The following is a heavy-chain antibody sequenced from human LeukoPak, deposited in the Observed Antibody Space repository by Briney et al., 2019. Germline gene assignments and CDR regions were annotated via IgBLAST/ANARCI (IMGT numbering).Heavy chain of an antibody. V-gene: IGHV3-11*06. J-gene: IGHJ5*02. D-gene: IGHD6-13*01. CDR2: ISSSGSYT. CDR1: GFTFSDYY. CDR3: ARDATAAGRFDP. Sequence: GGSLRLSCAASGFTFSDYYMSWIRQAPGKGLXXVSYISSSGSYTNYADSVKGRFTISRDNAKNSLYLQMNSLRAEDTAVYYCARDATAAGRFDPWGQGTLVTVSS.